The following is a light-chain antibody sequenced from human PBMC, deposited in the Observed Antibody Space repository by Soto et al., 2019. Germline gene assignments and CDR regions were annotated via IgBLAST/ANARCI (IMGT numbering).Light chain of an antibody. V-gene: IGKV3-15*01. CDR1: QNINSN. CDR2: GAS. CDR3: QQRSNWPLT. J-gene: IGKJ4*01. Sequence: EVVMTQSPDTLSVSPGERATLSCRASQNINSNLAWYQQKPGQAPRLLIYGASTRVTGIPARFSGSGSGTDFTLTISSLEPEDFAVYYCQQRSNWPLTFGGGTKVDIK.